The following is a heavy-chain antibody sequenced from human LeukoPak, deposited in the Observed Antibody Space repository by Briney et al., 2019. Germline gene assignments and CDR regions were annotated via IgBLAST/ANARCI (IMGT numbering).Heavy chain of an antibody. CDR2: IYHSGST. CDR1: GGSISSGGYS. V-gene: IGHV4-30-2*01. J-gene: IGHJ4*02. Sequence: PSETLSLTWAVSGGSISSGGYSWSWIRQPPGKGRDWIVYIYHSGSTYYNPSLKSRVTISVDRSKNQFSLKLSSVTAADTAVYYCARGGGRFGEFTAFDYWGQGTLVTVSS. CDR3: ARGGGRFGEFTAFDY. D-gene: IGHD3-10*01.